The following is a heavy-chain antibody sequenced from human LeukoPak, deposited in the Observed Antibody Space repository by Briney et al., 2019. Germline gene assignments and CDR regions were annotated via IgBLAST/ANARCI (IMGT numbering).Heavy chain of an antibody. Sequence: PSETLSLTCTVSGTSITSYYWNWIRQAPGQGPEWIGYGHYSGNTKCNPPLKSRVTISVDTSKNQFSLRLSSVTAADTAVYFCAKWASDNRAFDLWGQGTLVTVSS. D-gene: IGHD2-8*01. J-gene: IGHJ4*02. CDR1: GTSITSYY. CDR2: GHYSGNT. CDR3: AKWASDNRAFDL. V-gene: IGHV4-59*08.